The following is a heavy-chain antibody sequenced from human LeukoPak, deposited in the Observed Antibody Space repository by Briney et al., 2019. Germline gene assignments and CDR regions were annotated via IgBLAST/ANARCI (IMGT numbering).Heavy chain of an antibody. J-gene: IGHJ4*02. CDR3: AKLTSGSSF. Sequence: GGSLRLSCAASGFTFSSYAMSWVRQAPGKGLEWVSAIGGSGATTYYADSVKGRFTISRDNSKNTMFLQMNDLTAEDTAVYYCAKLTSGSSFWGQGTLVTVSS. V-gene: IGHV3-23*01. CDR1: GFTFSSYA. CDR2: IGGSGATT. D-gene: IGHD6-6*01.